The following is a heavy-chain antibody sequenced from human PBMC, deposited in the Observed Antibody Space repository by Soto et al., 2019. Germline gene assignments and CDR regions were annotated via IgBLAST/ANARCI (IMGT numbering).Heavy chain of an antibody. CDR1: GFTFSNYA. CDR3: AKEAEMSVGYGMDV. CDR2: LSGTGSST. Sequence: EVQLVESGGGVVQPGGSLRLSCAASAASGFTFSNYAMSWVRQAPGKGLQWVSGLSGTGSSTYYADSVYGRFIISRDNSINTLYLQMNSLRDEDTAVYYCAKEAEMSVGYGMDVWGQGTTVTVSS. J-gene: IGHJ6*02. D-gene: IGHD3-10*01. V-gene: IGHV3-23*04.